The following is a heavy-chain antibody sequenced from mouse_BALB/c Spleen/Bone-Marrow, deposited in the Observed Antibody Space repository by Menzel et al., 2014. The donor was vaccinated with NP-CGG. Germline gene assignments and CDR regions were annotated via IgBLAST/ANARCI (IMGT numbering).Heavy chain of an antibody. CDR1: GFNIKDTY. D-gene: IGHD2-10*02. J-gene: IGHJ4*01. CDR2: IDPANGNT. CDR3: ARWEYYSMDY. Sequence: VQLQQSGAELVKPGASVKLSCTASGFNIKDTYMHWVKQRPEQGLEWIGRIDPANGNTKYDPKFQGKATITADTSSNTAYLQLSSLASEDTAVYYCARWEYYSMDYWGQGTSVTVSS. V-gene: IGHV14-3*02.